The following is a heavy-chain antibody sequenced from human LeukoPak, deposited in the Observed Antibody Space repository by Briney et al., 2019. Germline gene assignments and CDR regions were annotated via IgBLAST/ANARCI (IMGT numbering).Heavy chain of an antibody. J-gene: IGHJ5*02. CDR2: IYTSGST. CDR3: AREDSSGWYSLLYNWFDP. CDR1: GGSISSYY. V-gene: IGHV4-4*07. D-gene: IGHD6-19*01. Sequence: SSETLSLTCTVSGGSISSYYWSWIRQPAGKGLEWLGRIYTSGSTNYNPSLKSRVTMSVDTSKNQFSLKLSSVTAADTAVYYCAREDSSGWYSLLYNWFDPWGQGTLVTVSS.